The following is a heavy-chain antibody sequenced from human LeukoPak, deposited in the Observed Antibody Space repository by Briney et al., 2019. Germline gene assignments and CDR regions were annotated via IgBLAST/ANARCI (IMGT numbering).Heavy chain of an antibody. CDR2: IYYSGST. CDR1: GGSISSSSYY. CDR3: ARGNERRGYSYGPDAFDI. Sequence: SETLSLTCTVSGGSISSSSYYWGWIRQPPGKGLEWIGSIYYSGSTYYNPSLKSRVTISVDTSKNQFSLKLSSVTAADTAVYYCARGNERRGYSYGPDAFDIWGQGTMVTVSS. V-gene: IGHV4-39*07. D-gene: IGHD5-18*01. J-gene: IGHJ3*02.